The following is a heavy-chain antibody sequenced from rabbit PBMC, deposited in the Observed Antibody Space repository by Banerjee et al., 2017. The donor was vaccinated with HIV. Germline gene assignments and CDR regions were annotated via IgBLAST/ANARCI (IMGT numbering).Heavy chain of an antibody. CDR3: ARDLAGVIGWNFNL. V-gene: IGHV1S40*01. CDR2: IYTGSAGGI. CDR1: GFSFSSTYD. J-gene: IGHJ4*01. D-gene: IGHD4-1*01. Sequence: QQLEESGGGLVKPGASLTLTCTASGFSFSSTYDMCWVRQAPGKGLEWIGTIYTGSAGGIYYASWAKGRFTISKTSSTTVTLQMTSLTAADTATYFCARDLAGVIGWNFNLWGPGTLVTVS.